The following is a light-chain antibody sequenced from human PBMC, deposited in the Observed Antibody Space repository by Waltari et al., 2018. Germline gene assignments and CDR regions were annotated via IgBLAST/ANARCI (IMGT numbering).Light chain of an antibody. CDR3: SSYAKTLIVV. CDR1: SSDVGGYNY. CDR2: DVD. Sequence: QSALTQPRSVSGSPGQSVTISCTVTSSDVGGYNYVSWYQQRPGKAPTLIIYDVDKRPSGVPGRFSGSKSDNTASLTISGLQTEDEADYYCSSYAKTLIVVFGGGTKLTVL. V-gene: IGLV2-11*01. J-gene: IGLJ2*01.